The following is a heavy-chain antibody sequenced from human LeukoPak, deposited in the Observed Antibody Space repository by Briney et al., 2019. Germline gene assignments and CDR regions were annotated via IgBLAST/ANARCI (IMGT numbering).Heavy chain of an antibody. D-gene: IGHD3-16*02. V-gene: IGHV3-21*01. J-gene: IGHJ4*02. CDR1: GFTLSSLA. CDR3: LLQMTYGELSDPDF. Sequence: PGGSLRLSCAASGFTLSSLAMRWVRQAPGKGLEWVSSSGTRSGTKYYADSVMGRFTISRDSAMNSVSLQINSLRAEDTAVYYCLLQMTYGELSDPDFRGQGTLVTVSS. CDR2: SGTRSGTK.